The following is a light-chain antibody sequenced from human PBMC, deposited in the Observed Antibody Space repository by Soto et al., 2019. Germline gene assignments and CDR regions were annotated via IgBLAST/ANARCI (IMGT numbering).Light chain of an antibody. CDR3: SSYTYSSTPYV. CDR2: EVS. V-gene: IGLV2-14*01. J-gene: IGLJ1*01. Sequence: QSALTQPASVSGSPGQSITISCTGTSSDVGGYNYVSWYQHHPGKAPKLMIYEVSNRPSGVSNRFSGSKSGNTASLTISGLQAEDEADYYCSSYTYSSTPYVFGTGTKLNVL. CDR1: SSDVGGYNY.